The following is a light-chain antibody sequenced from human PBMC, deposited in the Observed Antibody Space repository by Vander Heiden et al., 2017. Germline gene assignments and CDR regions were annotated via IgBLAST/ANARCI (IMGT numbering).Light chain of an antibody. CDR3: RQGTHWPPQT. V-gene: IGKV2-30*01. CDR2: KVV. J-gene: IGKJ2*01. CDR1: QSLMYSDGNSY. Sequence: DVVLTQSPLSLPVTLGQPSSISCRSSQSLMYSDGNSYLNWFQQRPGQSPRRLMYKVVTRDAGVPERFSGSGEGTELTLKISRGEAEDVGGYCCRQGTHWPPQTFGQGTKMEIK.